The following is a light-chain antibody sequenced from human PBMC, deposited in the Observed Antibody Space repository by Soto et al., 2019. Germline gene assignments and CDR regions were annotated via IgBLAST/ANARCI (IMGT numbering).Light chain of an antibody. CDR1: QSVSSSY. CDR2: GVS. CDR3: QQYCSSPDT. Sequence: EIVLTQSPGTLSLSPGERATLSCRASQSVSSSYLAWYQQKPGQAPRLLIYGVSSRATGIPDRFSGSGSGADFTLTISTLEPEDFAVYYCQQYCSSPDTFGQGTKLEIK. V-gene: IGKV3-20*01. J-gene: IGKJ2*01.